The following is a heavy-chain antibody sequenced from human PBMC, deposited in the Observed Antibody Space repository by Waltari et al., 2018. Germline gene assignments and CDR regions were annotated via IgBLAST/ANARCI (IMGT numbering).Heavy chain of an antibody. CDR3: VKDIFRWAFDI. CDR2: IGSDLNT. Sequence: EVELLESGGGLVQPGGSLRLSCPTSGFIVSGNAMGWVRQAPGKGLECVSGIGSDLNTHYADSVKGRFTISRDNSKNTLYLQMNSLRAEDTALYYCVKDIFRWAFDIWGQGTMVTVSS. V-gene: IGHV3-23*01. J-gene: IGHJ3*02. CDR1: GFIVSGNA. D-gene: IGHD3-9*01.